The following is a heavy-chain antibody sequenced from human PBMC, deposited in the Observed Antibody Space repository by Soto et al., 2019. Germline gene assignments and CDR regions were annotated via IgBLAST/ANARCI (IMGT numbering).Heavy chain of an antibody. Sequence: GGSLRLSCAASGFTFSSYGMHWVRQAPGKGLEWVAVISYDGSNKYYADSVKGRFTISRDNSKNTLYLQMNSLRAEDTAVYYCAKLLRSSEPKSDYWGQGTLVTVSS. CDR3: AKLLRSSEPKSDY. D-gene: IGHD3-9*01. CDR2: ISYDGSNK. CDR1: GFTFSSYG. J-gene: IGHJ4*02. V-gene: IGHV3-30*18.